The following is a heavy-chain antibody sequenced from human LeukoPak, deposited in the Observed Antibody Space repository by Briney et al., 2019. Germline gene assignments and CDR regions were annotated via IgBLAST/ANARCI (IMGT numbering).Heavy chain of an antibody. CDR2: IYPGDSDT. CDR3: ARMLVDGRVTGTTSYNWFDP. D-gene: IGHD1-7*01. J-gene: IGHJ5*02. V-gene: IGHV5-51*01. CDR1: GYSFTSYW. Sequence: EESLKISCKGSGYSFTSYWIGWVRQMPGKGLEWMGIIYPGDSDTRYSPSFQGQVTISADKSISTAYLQWSSLKASDTAMYYCARMLVDGRVTGTTSYNWFDPWGQGTLVTVSS.